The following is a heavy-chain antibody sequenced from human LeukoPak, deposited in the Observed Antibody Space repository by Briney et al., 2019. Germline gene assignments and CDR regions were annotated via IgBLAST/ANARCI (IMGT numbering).Heavy chain of an antibody. CDR3: AKDRSWYFDY. V-gene: IGHV3-30*02. Sequence: PGGSLRLSCVASGFTFSSYGMHWVRQAPGKGLEWVAVIWYDGSNKYYADSVKGRFTISRDNSKNTLYLQMNSLRAEDTAVYYCAKDRSWYFDYWGQGTLVTVSS. D-gene: IGHD6-13*01. CDR1: GFTFSSYG. CDR2: IWYDGSNK. J-gene: IGHJ4*02.